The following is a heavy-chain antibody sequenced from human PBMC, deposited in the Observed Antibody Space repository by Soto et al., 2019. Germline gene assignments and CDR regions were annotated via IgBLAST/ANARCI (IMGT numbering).Heavy chain of an antibody. V-gene: IGHV3-23*01. CDR2: ISGSGGST. CDR1: GFTFSSYA. Sequence: GESLKISCAASGFTFSSYAMSWVRQAPGKGLEWVSAISGSGGSTYYADSVKGRFTISRDNSKNTLYLQMNSLRAEDTAVYYCAKGAFWSGHYFDYWGQGTLVTVSS. J-gene: IGHJ4*02. CDR3: AKGAFWSGHYFDY. D-gene: IGHD3-3*01.